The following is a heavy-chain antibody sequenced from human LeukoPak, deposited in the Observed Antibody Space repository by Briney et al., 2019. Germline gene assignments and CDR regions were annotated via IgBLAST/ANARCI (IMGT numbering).Heavy chain of an antibody. V-gene: IGHV4-59*01. J-gene: IGHJ4*02. CDR1: GGSISSYY. Sequence: NPSETLSLTCTVSGGSISSYYWSWIRQPPGRGLEWIGYIYYSGSTNYNPSLKSRVTISVDTSKNQFSLKLSSVTAADTAVYYCARDKWGSSSVDYWGQGTLVTVSS. CDR3: ARDKWGSSSVDY. D-gene: IGHD6-6*01. CDR2: IYYSGST.